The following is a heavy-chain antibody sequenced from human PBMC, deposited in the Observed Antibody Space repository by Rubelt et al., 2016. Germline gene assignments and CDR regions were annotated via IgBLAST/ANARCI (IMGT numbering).Heavy chain of an antibody. D-gene: IGHD1-26*01. CDR1: GGSLSGYY. CDR3: ASKPSYNGKYYYFDY. J-gene: IGHJ4*02. Sequence: QVQLQQWGAGLLKPSETLSLTCAVYGGSLSGYYWSWIRQSPGKGLEWIGESNPSGSTNYNPSLKSRVTISVDRSRDQFSRKLGSVTAADTAIYYCASKPSYNGKYYYFDYWGQGALVTVSS. CDR2: SNPSGST. V-gene: IGHV4-34*01.